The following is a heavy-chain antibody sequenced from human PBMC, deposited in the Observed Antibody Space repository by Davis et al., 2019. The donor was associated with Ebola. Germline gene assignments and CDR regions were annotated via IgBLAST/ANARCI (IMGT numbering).Heavy chain of an antibody. V-gene: IGHV1-18*01. D-gene: IGHD6-13*01. CDR1: GDTFSSYA. CDR3: ARGLAAAGLDS. CDR2: ISAYSGSA. J-gene: IGHJ5*01. Sequence: AASVKVSCKASGDTFSSYAINWVRQAPGQGLEWMGWISAYSGSANYAHNLQGRVTMTKETSTTTAYMELRNLTSDDTAVYYCARGLAAAGLDSWGQGTLVTVSS.